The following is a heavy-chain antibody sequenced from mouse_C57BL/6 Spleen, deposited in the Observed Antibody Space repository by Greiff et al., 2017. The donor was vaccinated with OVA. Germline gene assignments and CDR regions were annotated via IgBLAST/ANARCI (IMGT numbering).Heavy chain of an antibody. V-gene: IGHV1-18*01. CDR3: ARNAIWYFDV. D-gene: IGHD6-1*01. Sequence: EVQLQQSGPELVKPGASVKIPCKASGYTFTDYNMDWVKQSHGKSLEWIGDINPNNGGTIYNQKFKGKATLTVDKSSSTAYMELRSLTSEDTAVYYCARNAIWYFDVWGTGTTVTVSS. CDR2: INPNNGGT. J-gene: IGHJ1*03. CDR1: GYTFTDYN.